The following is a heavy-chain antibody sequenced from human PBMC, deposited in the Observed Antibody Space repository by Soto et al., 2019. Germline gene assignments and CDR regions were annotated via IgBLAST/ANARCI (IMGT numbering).Heavy chain of an antibody. D-gene: IGHD3-10*02. J-gene: IGHJ4*02. CDR1: GFIFSNNG. V-gene: IGHV3-30*02. CDR2: MSYDGSDT. Sequence: PGGSLRLSCVGSGFIFSNNGMHWVRQTPGRGLEWVAFMSYDGSDTFYADSVKGRFTISRDNSKNTLFLHMSNLRTEDTAMYYCTIVRVAGSALDHWGQGTLVTVSS. CDR3: TIVRVAGSALDH.